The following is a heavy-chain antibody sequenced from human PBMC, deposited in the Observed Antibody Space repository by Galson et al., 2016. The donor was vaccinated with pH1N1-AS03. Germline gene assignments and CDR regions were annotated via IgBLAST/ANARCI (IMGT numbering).Heavy chain of an antibody. CDR2: INPNNGVT. J-gene: IGHJ6*02. CDR3: ARDPRGPCSSATCATTYYFGTDV. V-gene: IGHV1-2*04. D-gene: IGHD1-26*01. CDR1: GYIFTGFY. Sequence: SVKVSCKASGYIFTGFYVHWVRQAPGQRLEWMGWINPNNGVTNYAQKFQAWVTMTGDTSISTAYMELYGLKSDDTAVYYCARDPRGPCSSATCATTYYFGTDVWGQGTTVIVSS.